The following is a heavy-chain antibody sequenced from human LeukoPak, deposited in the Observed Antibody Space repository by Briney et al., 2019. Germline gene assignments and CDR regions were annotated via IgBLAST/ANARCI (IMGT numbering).Heavy chain of an antibody. Sequence: SETLSLTCTVSGYSISSGYYWGWIRQPPGKGLEWIGSIYHSGSTYYNPSLKSRVTISVDTSKNQFSLKLSSVTAADTAMYYCARDQVRWFGEGDAFDIWGQGTMVTVSS. CDR1: GYSISSGYY. CDR2: IYHSGST. D-gene: IGHD3-10*01. J-gene: IGHJ3*02. V-gene: IGHV4-38-2*02. CDR3: ARDQVRWFGEGDAFDI.